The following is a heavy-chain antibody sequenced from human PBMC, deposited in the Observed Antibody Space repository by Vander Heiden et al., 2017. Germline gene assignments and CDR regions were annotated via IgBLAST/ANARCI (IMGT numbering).Heavy chain of an antibody. Sequence: EVQLVQSGAEVKKPGESLKISCKGSGYSFTSYGIGWVRQMPGKGLEWMGIIYPGDSDTRYSPSFQGQVTISADKSISTAYLQWSSLKASDTAMYYCARQYYYDSSGYYYVFDYWGQGTLVTVSS. J-gene: IGHJ4*02. V-gene: IGHV5-51*01. CDR2: IYPGDSDT. D-gene: IGHD3-22*01. CDR3: ARQYYYDSSGYYYVFDY. CDR1: GYSFTSYG.